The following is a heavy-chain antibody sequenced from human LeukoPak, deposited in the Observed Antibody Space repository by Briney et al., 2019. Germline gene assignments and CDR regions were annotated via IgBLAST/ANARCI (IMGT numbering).Heavy chain of an antibody. Sequence: ASVKVSCKASGYTFTSYGISWVRQAPGQGLEWMGWISAYNGNTNYAQKLQGRVTMTTDTSTSTAYMELRSLRSDDTAVYYCARDPISTVTTGVSNWFDPWGQGTLVTVSS. CDR3: ARDPISTVTTGVSNWFDP. CDR2: ISAYNGNT. J-gene: IGHJ5*02. CDR1: GYTFTSYG. V-gene: IGHV1-18*01. D-gene: IGHD4-17*01.